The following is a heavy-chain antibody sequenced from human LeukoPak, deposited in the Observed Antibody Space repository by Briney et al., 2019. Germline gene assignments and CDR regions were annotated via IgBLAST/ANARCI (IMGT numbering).Heavy chain of an antibody. Sequence: GGSLRLSCAASGFTFSSYSMNWVRQAPGKGLEWVSYISSSSSTIYYADSVKGRFTISRDNAKNSLYLQMNSLRAEDTAVYYCAREVKDGDYALGYWGQGTLVTVSS. V-gene: IGHV3-48*04. CDR2: ISSSSSTI. J-gene: IGHJ4*02. CDR1: GFTFSSYS. CDR3: AREVKDGDYALGY. D-gene: IGHD4-17*01.